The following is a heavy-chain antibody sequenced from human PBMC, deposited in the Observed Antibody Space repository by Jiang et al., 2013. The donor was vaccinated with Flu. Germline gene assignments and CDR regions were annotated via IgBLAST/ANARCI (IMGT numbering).Heavy chain of an antibody. CDR1: GGIFNSPA. Sequence: SGAEVKKPGSSVKVSCKASGGIFNSPAIIWVRQAPGQGLKWMGGIIPMSGTANSAQNFQGRVTITADKSTSTVHMELSSLRSEDTAVYFCARVMSCGGDCYYFDYWGQGTLVTVSS. CDR3: ARVMSCGGDCYYFDY. D-gene: IGHD2-21*02. J-gene: IGHJ4*02. CDR2: IIPMSGTA. V-gene: IGHV1-69*06.